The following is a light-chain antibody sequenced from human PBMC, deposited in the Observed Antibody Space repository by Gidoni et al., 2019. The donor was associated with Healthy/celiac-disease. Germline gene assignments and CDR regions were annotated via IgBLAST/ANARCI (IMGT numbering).Light chain of an antibody. Sequence: IPLTQSPSSLSASVGDRVTITCQASQDISNYLNWYQQKPGKAPKLLIYDASNLETGVPSRFSGSGSGTDFTFTISSLQPEDIATYYCQQYDNLPLLTFGGGTKVEIK. J-gene: IGKJ4*01. CDR2: DAS. V-gene: IGKV1-33*01. CDR3: QQYDNLPLLT. CDR1: QDISNY.